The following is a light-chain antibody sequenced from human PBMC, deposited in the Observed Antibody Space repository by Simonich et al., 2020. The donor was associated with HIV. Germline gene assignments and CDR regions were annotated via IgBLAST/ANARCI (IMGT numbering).Light chain of an antibody. CDR1: NSNIGTNT. CDR2: KNN. Sequence: QSVMTQPPSASGAPGQRVTISCSGSNSNIGTNTVNWYQQLPGTAPKLLIYKNNQRPSGVTDRFAGSKSGNSASLVISGLQSEDEADYHCAAWDVSLNGLVFGGGTKLTVL. J-gene: IGLJ2*01. V-gene: IGLV1-44*01. CDR3: AAWDVSLNGLV.